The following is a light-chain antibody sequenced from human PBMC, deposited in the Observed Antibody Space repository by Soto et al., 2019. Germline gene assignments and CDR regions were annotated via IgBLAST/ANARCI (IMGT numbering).Light chain of an antibody. CDR1: QSVSSSY. J-gene: IGKJ3*01. Sequence: EIVLTQSPGTLSLSPGERATLSCRASQSVSSSYLAWYQQKPGQAPRLLIYGASSRATGIPDRFSGSGGGTDFTLPINRLEPEAFVVYYCQQYGSSPLTFGPGTKVDIK. CDR3: QQYGSSPLT. CDR2: GAS. V-gene: IGKV3-20*01.